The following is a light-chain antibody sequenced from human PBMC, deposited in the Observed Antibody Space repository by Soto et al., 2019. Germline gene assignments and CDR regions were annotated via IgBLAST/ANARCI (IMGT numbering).Light chain of an antibody. J-gene: IGKJ1*01. CDR3: QQYGGSPRT. V-gene: IGKV3-20*01. CDR2: GAS. Sequence: VLSQSPGTLSLSPGERATLSCRASQSVGKSLAWYQQKPGQAPRLLIYGASTRATGIPDRFSGSGSGTDFTLTISRLEPEDFAVYYCQQYGGSPRTFGQGTKVDIK. CDR1: QSVGKS.